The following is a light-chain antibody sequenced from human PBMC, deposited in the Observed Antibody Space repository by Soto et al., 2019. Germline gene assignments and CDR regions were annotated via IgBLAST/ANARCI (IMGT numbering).Light chain of an antibody. CDR2: EAS. V-gene: IGKV3D-20*02. CDR3: QQRYNWPLT. Sequence: EIVLTQSPGTLSLSPGERATLSCRASQSVSSNNLAWYQQRPGQAPRVVIYEASIRATGIPARFSGSGSGTDFTLTISSLEPDDFAVYYCQQRYNWPLTFGQGTKVDIK. CDR1: QSVSSNN. J-gene: IGKJ1*01.